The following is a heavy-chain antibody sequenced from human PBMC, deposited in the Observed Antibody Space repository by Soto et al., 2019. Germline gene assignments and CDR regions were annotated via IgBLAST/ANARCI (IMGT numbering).Heavy chain of an antibody. CDR3: ARELSGYSYGPGEVY. CDR2: IYSSGSS. J-gene: IGHJ4*01. D-gene: IGHD5-18*01. V-gene: IGHV4-30-4*01. CDR1: GGSISSGDYY. Sequence: SQTLSLTCTVSGGSISSGDYYWSLIREPPGKGLEWIGHIYSSGSSNYNPSLRSRVTIPVDSSKNQFSLKLSSVTEADTAVYYCARELSGYSYGPGEVYWGRGTLVTVSS.